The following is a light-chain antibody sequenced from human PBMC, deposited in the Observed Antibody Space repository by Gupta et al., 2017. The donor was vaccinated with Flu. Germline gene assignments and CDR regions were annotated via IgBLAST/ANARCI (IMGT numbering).Light chain of an antibody. CDR1: RHVPRNY. CDR2: GAA. V-gene: IGKV3-20*01. CDR3: QEYGGPLPYT. J-gene: IGKJ2*01. Sequence: RAPISCRAIRHVPRNYLGWYQQKTGQAPRLLIYGAASRATCVPDRFSGRGAGTDFTLTISRWEPEDFAVYYCQEYGGPLPYTFGQGTKLEIK.